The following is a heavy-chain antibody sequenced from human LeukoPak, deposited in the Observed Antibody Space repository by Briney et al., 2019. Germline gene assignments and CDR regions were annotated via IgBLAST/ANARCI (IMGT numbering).Heavy chain of an antibody. J-gene: IGHJ6*02. CDR1: GFTFSSYG. D-gene: IGHD3-3*01. Sequence: GGSLRLSCAASGFTFSSYGMYWVRQAPGKGLEWVAVISYDGSNKYYTDSVKGRFTISRDNSKNTLYLQMNSLRAEDTAVYYCAKDWKNYDFLPYGMDVWGQGTTVTVSS. V-gene: IGHV3-30*18. CDR3: AKDWKNYDFLPYGMDV. CDR2: ISYDGSNK.